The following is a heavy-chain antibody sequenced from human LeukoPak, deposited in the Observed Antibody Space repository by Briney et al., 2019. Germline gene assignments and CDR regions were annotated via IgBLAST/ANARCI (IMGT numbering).Heavy chain of an antibody. CDR3: ATDLMVRGVMAHY. V-gene: IGHV3-23*01. D-gene: IGHD3-10*01. J-gene: IGHJ4*02. CDR1: GFTFSSYG. Sequence: GGSLRLSCAASGFTFSSYGMSWVRQAPGKGLEWVSAISDSGTNTYYADSVKGRFTISRDNSKNTLYLQMNSLRAEDTAVYYCATDLMVRGVMAHYWGQGTLVTVSS. CDR2: ISDSGTNT.